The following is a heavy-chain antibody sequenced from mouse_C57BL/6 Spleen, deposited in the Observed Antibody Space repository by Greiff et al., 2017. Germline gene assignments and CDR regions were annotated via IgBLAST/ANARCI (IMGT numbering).Heavy chain of an antibody. CDR1: GFTFSDYG. CDR2: ISSGSSTI. J-gene: IGHJ4*01. D-gene: IGHD4-1*01. CDR3: ARGVGRSDAMDY. V-gene: IGHV5-17*01. Sequence: EVKLEESGRGLVKPGGSLKLSCAASGFTFSDYGMHWVRQAPEKGLEWVAYISSGSSTIYYADTVKGRVTLSRDNAKNTLFMQMTSLRSEDTAMYYCARGVGRSDAMDYWGQGTSVTVSS.